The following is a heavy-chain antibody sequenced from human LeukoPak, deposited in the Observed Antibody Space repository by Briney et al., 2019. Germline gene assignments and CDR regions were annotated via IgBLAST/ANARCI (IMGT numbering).Heavy chain of an antibody. J-gene: IGHJ1*01. CDR2: ISGSGGST. Sequence: GRSLRLSCAASGFTFSSYAMHWVRQAPGKGLEWVSAISGSGGSTYYADSVKGRFTISRDNSKNTLYLQMNSLRAEDTAVYYCAKSVGTLGGYFQHWGQGTLVTVSS. CDR1: GFTFSSYA. D-gene: IGHD3-3*01. CDR3: AKSVGTLGGYFQH. V-gene: IGHV3-23*01.